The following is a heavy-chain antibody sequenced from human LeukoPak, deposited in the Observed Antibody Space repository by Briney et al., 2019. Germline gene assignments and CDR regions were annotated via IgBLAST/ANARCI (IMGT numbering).Heavy chain of an antibody. CDR1: GFTFSTHN. V-gene: IGHV3-48*01. CDR3: ASRRDGYKGAFDI. D-gene: IGHD5-24*01. CDR2: ISSSTTII. J-gene: IGHJ3*02. Sequence: GGSLRLSCTASGFTFSTHNMNWVRQAPGKGLEWVSYISSSTTIIYYADSVRGRFTISRDNAKNSLYLQMNGLRAEDTAVYYCASRRDGYKGAFDIWGQGTMVTVSS.